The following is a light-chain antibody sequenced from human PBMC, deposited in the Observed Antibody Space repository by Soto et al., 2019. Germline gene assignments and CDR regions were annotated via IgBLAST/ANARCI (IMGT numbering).Light chain of an antibody. CDR1: QGIGSF. J-gene: IGKJ1*01. V-gene: IGKV1-9*01. CDR3: QQFNSYPPT. Sequence: DIQLTQSPSFLSAPVGDRVTITCRASQGIGSFLAWYQQKPGKAPRLLIYSASTLQSGVSFRFSGSGSGTEFTLTISSLQSEDFATYYCQQFNSYPPTFGQGTKVEIK. CDR2: SAS.